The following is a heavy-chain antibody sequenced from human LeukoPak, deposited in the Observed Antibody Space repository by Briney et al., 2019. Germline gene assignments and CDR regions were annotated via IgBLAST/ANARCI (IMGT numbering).Heavy chain of an antibody. CDR2: INRSGST. V-gene: IGHV4-34*01. D-gene: IGHD3-22*01. J-gene: IGHJ6*02. CDR3: ARGSDYYDSSGYYAPYYYGMDV. CDR1: GGSISSYY. Sequence: SETLSLTCTVSGGSISSYYWSWIRQPPGKGLEWIGEINRSGSTNYNPSLKSRVTISVDTSKNQFSLKLSSVTAADTAVYYCARGSDYYDSSGYYAPYYYGMDVWGQGTTVTVSS.